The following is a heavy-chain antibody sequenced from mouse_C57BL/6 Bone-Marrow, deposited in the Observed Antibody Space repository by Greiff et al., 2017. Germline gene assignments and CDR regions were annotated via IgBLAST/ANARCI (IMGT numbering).Heavy chain of an antibody. CDR3: ARGSGGPLFAMDY. Sequence: VQLQQSDAELVKPGASVKISCKVSGYTFTDHTIHWMKQRPEQGLEWIGYIYPRDGSTKYNEKFKGKATLTADKSSSTAYLQLNSLTSEDSAVYFCARGSGGPLFAMDYWGQGTSVTVSS. CDR2: IYPRDGST. V-gene: IGHV1-78*01. J-gene: IGHJ4*01. D-gene: IGHD1-1*01. CDR1: GYTFTDHT.